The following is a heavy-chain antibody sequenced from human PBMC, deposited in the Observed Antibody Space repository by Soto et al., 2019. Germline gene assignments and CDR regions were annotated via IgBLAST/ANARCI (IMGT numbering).Heavy chain of an antibody. V-gene: IGHV2-5*01. CDR3: AHTGHLVDAFDF. CDR2: LYGNGDT. D-gene: IGHD1-1*01. J-gene: IGHJ3*01. Sequence: QITLKESAPPLVKPTETLTLTCAFSGFSLNSDEVGVGWIRQPPGKALECLALLYGNGDTRFSPSLKSRLTITKDTSANLVVLSLANVAPVDTATYFCAHTGHLVDAFDFWGQGTLVTVSS. CDR1: GFSLNSDEVG.